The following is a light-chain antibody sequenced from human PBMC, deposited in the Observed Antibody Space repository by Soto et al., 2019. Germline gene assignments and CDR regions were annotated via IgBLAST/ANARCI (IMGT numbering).Light chain of an antibody. CDR1: SSDVGGYNY. Sequence: QTVVTQPASVSGSPGQSITISCAGTSSDVGGYNYVSWYQQHPGKAPKLIIYEVSNRPSGVSNRFSGSKSGNTASLTISGLQAEDEVDYYCSSYTSSNTLAYVFGTGTKLTVL. CDR2: EVS. CDR3: SSYTSSNTLAYV. V-gene: IGLV2-14*01. J-gene: IGLJ1*01.